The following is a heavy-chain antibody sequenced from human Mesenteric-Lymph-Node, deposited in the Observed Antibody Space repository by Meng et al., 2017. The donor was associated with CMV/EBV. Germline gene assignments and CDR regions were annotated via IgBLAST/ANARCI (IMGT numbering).Heavy chain of an antibody. Sequence: ASVKVSCKASGYTFTGYYMHWVRQAPGQGLEWMGWINPSVGSTSYAQKFQGRVTMTTDTSTSTVYMELSSLRSEDTAVYYCALERRVLGFGELTYWGQGTLVTVSS. CDR2: INPSVGST. CDR1: GYTFTGYY. CDR3: ALERRVLGFGELTY. J-gene: IGHJ4*02. D-gene: IGHD3-10*01. V-gene: IGHV1-46*01.